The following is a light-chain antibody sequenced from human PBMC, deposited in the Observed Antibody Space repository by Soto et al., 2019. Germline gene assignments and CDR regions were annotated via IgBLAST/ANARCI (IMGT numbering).Light chain of an antibody. J-gene: IGKJ2*01. Sequence: EIVLTQSPGTLSLSPGERATLSCRASQSVSSSYLAWYQQKPGQAPRLLIYGASSRATGIPDRFSGRGSGTDFTLTISRLEPEDFAGYYFQHDGSSPYTFGQGTKRESK. CDR1: QSVSSSY. CDR2: GAS. V-gene: IGKV3-20*01. CDR3: QHDGSSPYT.